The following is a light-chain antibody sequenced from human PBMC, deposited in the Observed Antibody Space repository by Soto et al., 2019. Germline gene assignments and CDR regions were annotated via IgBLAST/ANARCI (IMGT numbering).Light chain of an antibody. CDR2: GAS. Sequence: SVLTQSPGTLSLSPGERATLSCRASQNIGISYLAWYQQKPGQAPRLLIYGASSRATDIPDRFSGSGSGTDFTLTISRLEPEDFAVYYCQQYGSSAGTFGQGTKVEIK. J-gene: IGKJ1*01. CDR1: QNIGISY. CDR3: QQYGSSAGT. V-gene: IGKV3-20*01.